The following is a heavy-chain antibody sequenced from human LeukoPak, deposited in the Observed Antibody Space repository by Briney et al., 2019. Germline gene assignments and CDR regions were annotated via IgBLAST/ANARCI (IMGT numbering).Heavy chain of an antibody. Sequence: ASVKVSCKASGYTFTNYYMHWVRQAPGQGLEWVGIINPSGGSTSYAQKFQGRVTMTRDTSTSTLYMELSSLRSEDTAVYYCARVGSGSWFLDDWGQGTLVTVSS. CDR3: ARVGSGSWFLDD. CDR2: INPSGGST. V-gene: IGHV1-46*01. CDR1: GYTFTNYY. J-gene: IGHJ1*01. D-gene: IGHD6-13*01.